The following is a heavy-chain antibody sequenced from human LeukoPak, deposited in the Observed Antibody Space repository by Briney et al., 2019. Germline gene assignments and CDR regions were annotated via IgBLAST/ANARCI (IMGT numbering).Heavy chain of an antibody. V-gene: IGHV3-49*04. Sequence: GSLRLSCTASGFTFGDYAMSWVRQAPGKGLEWVGFIRSKAYGGTTEYAASVKGRFTISRDDSKSIAYLQMNSLKTEDTAVYYCTRVGYDAWGDYWGQGTLVTVSS. D-gene: IGHD5-12*01. CDR3: TRVGYDAWGDY. CDR1: GFTFGDYA. CDR2: IRSKAYGGTT. J-gene: IGHJ4*02.